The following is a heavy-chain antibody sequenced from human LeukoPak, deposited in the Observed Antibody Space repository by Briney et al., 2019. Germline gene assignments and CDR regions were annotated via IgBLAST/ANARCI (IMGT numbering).Heavy chain of an antibody. Sequence: SETLSLTCTVSGASISGHYWSWIRQPPGKGLEWLVYIYYSGSTNYNPSLKSRVTISIDTSKNQFSLKLSSVTAADTAVYYCARGPTGDGYGYYFDYWGQGTLVTVSS. V-gene: IGHV4-59*11. D-gene: IGHD5-24*01. J-gene: IGHJ4*02. CDR3: ARGPTGDGYGYYFDY. CDR2: IYYSGST. CDR1: GASISGHY.